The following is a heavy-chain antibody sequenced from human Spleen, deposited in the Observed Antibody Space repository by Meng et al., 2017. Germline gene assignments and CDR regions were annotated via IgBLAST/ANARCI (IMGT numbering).Heavy chain of an antibody. CDR3: ARGPTTMAHDFDY. CDR2: INHSGST. D-gene: IGHD4-11*01. CDR1: GGSFSDYY. J-gene: IGHJ4*02. V-gene: IGHV4-34*01. Sequence: VALQPWGEGLLKPSETLSLTCVVSGGSFSDYYWSWIRQPPGKGLEWIGEINHSGSTNYNPSLESRATISVDTSQNNLSLKLSSVTAADSAVYYCARGPTTMAHDFDYWGQGTLVTVSS.